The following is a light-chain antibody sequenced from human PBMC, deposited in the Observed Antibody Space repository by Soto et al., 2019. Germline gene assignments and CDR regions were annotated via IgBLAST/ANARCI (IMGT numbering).Light chain of an antibody. CDR3: TSHTTSSAVL. V-gene: IGLV2-14*03. J-gene: IGLJ2*01. CDR1: SSDVGNYDY. Sequence: QSALTQPASVSGSPGQSITVSCTGTSSDVGNYDYVSWYQQHPGKAPKLMIYEVSTRPSGVSIRFSGSKSGNAASLTISGLQAEDEADYYCTSHTTSSAVLFGGGTKVTVL. CDR2: EVS.